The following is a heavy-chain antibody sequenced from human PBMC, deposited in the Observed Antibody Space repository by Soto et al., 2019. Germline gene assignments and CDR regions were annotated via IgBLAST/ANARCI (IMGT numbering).Heavy chain of an antibody. CDR2: ISGYNGNT. J-gene: IGHJ6*02. CDR1: GYTFSGYS. CDR3: ARDVFCGGAPACPDMDV. D-gene: IGHD2-21*01. Sequence: QVVLEQSGGEVKKPGASVKVSCKASGYTFSGYSITWVRQAPGQGLEWMGRISGYNGNTNYARTLRGSLTLTTDTSPSTADMELRSLTSDVTAVYYCARDVFCGGAPACPDMDVWGQGTTVTVSS. V-gene: IGHV1-18*04.